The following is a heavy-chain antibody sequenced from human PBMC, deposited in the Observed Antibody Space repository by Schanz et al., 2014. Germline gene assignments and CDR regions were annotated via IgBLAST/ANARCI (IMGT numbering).Heavy chain of an antibody. J-gene: IGHJ3*02. D-gene: IGHD2-21*01. Sequence: VQLVDSGGGLVQPGGSLRLSCAASGFSVGNKYMNWVRQAPGKGLEWVSFIYIGGNTYYADSVKGRFTISRDNSRNTLYLQMNSLRAEDTAVYYCARDGYSVVVISPTESFDIWGQGTMVTVSP. CDR3: ARDGYSVVVISPTESFDI. V-gene: IGHV3-66*01. CDR1: GFSVGNKY. CDR2: IYIGGNT.